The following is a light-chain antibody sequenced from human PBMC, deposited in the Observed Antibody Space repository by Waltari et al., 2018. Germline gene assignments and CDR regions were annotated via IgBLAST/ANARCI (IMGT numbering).Light chain of an antibody. V-gene: IGLV1-47*01. CDR3: ATWDESLNGVV. CDR2: GRN. Sequence: QSVLTQPPSASGNPGQTVTIPCSGGNSNIGRNSFAWSQPFPGTAPKLPIYGRNRRPSGVPDRFSGSKSGTSASLAISGLRSEDEADYYCATWDESLNGVVIGGGTKLSVL. J-gene: IGLJ3*02. CDR1: NSNIGRNS.